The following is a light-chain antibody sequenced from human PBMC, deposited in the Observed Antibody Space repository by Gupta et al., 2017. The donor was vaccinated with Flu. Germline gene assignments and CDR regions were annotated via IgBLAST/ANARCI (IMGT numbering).Light chain of an antibody. CDR3: AAWDDSLNGRV. J-gene: IGLJ3*02. Sequence: QSVLTQPPSASGTPRQTVTTSCSGSSSNIGSNTVNWYQQLPGTAPKLLIYSNNQRPSGVPDRFSGSKSGTSASLAISGLQSEDEADYYCAAWDDSLNGRVFGGGTKLTVL. CDR1: SSNIGSNT. V-gene: IGLV1-44*01. CDR2: SNN.